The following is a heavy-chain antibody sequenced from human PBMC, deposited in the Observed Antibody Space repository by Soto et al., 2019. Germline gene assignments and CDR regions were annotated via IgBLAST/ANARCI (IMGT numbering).Heavy chain of an antibody. J-gene: IGHJ4*02. CDR2: MSPNSGNT. D-gene: IGHD7-27*01. CDR1: GYTFTSYD. CDR3: ARGPPNWGFDY. Sequence: QVQLVQSGAEVKKPGASVKVSCKASGYTFTSYDINWVRQATGQGLEWVGWMSPNSGNTGYAQKFQGRVTMTRTTAASTAYLGLTSLRSGDPAVYYCARGPPNWGFDYWGQGTLVTGSS. V-gene: IGHV1-8*01.